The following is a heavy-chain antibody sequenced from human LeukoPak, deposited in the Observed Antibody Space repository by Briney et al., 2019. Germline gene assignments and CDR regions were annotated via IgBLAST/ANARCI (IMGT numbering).Heavy chain of an antibody. CDR3: ARDSYSYGYDY. CDR1: GGSISSSSYY. J-gene: IGHJ4*02. D-gene: IGHD5-18*01. V-gene: IGHV4-39*07. CDR2: IYHSGST. Sequence: TASETLSLTCTVSGGSISSSSYYWGWIRQPPGKGLEWIGSIYHSGSTYYNPSLKSRVTISVDTSKNQFSLKLSSVTAADTAVYYCARDSYSYGYDYWGQGTLVTVSS.